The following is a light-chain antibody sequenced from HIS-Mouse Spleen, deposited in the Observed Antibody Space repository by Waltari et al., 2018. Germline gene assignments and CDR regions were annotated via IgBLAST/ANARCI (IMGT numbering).Light chain of an antibody. J-gene: IGLJ3*02. V-gene: IGLV3-10*01. Sequence: SYELTQPPSVSVSPGQTARITCSGDALTKKYAYWYQQKSGQPPVLVIYEDSKRPSGIPERFSGSSSGTMATLTISGSQVEDEADYYCYSTDSSGNHWVFGGGTKLTVL. CDR1: ALTKKY. CDR3: YSTDSSGNHWV. CDR2: EDS.